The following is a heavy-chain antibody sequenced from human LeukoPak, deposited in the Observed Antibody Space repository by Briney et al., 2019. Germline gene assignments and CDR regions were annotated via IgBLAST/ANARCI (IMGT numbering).Heavy chain of an antibody. CDR3: ASYWGFTRYYYYYYMDV. Sequence: GASVKVSCKASGGTFSSYAISWVRQAPGQGLEWMGGIIPIFGTANYAQKFQGRVTITADKSTSTAYMELSSLRSEDTAVYYCASYWGFTRYYYYYYMDVWGKGTTVTVSS. CDR1: GGTFSSYA. CDR2: IIPIFGTA. V-gene: IGHV1-69*06. J-gene: IGHJ6*03. D-gene: IGHD7-27*01.